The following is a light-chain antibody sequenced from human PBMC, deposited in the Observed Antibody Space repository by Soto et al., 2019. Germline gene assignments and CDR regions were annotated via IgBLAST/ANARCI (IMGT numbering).Light chain of an antibody. J-gene: IGKJ5*01. Sequence: DIQMTQSPSSLSASVGDRVTITCRASQSISSYLNWYQQKPGKAPKLLIYAASSLQSGVPSRFSGSGSGTDFTLTISSLQPEDFATYYCQQSYSTLGIITFGQGTRLEIK. CDR2: AAS. V-gene: IGKV1-39*01. CDR3: QQSYSTLGIIT. CDR1: QSISSY.